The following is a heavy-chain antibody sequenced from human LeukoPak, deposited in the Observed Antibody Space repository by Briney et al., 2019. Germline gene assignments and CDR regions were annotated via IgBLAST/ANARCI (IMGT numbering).Heavy chain of an antibody. CDR2: ISAYNGNT. D-gene: IGHD3-10*01. V-gene: IGHV1-18*01. Sequence: ASVKVSCKASGYTFTSYGISWVRQAPGQGLEWMGWISAYNGNTNYAQKLQGRVTMTTDTSTSTAYMELRSLRSDDTAVYYCARDAKYYYGSGSYYLGDYWGQGTLVTVSS. J-gene: IGHJ4*02. CDR1: GYTFTSYG. CDR3: ARDAKYYYGSGSYYLGDY.